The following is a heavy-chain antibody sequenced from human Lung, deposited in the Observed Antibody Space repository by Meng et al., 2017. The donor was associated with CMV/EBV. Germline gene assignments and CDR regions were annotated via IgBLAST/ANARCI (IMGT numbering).Heavy chain of an antibody. V-gene: IGHV3-13*01. CDR3: ARGRLYDSSSGYSHHDNFDL. CDR2: IDISDDT. Sequence: GGSLRLXCAASGFTFSNYDMHWVRQAPGEGLEWVSSIDISDDTYYLGAVRGRFTISRENAKKSLYLQMKSMIAGDTAVYYCARGRLYDSSSGYSHHDNFDLWGQGXMVTVSS. CDR1: GFTFSNYD. J-gene: IGHJ3*01. D-gene: IGHD3-3*01.